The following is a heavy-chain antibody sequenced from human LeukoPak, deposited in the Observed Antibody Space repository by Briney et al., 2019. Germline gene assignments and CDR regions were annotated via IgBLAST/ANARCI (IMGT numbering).Heavy chain of an antibody. CDR2: IYSGGST. CDR1: GFTVSNNY. J-gene: IGHJ4*02. CDR3: ARATLDN. Sequence: GGSLTLSCAVSGFTVSNNYISWVRQAPGKGLEWVSVIYSGGSTKYADSVKARFTISRDNSKNTVYLQMNSLRADDTAVYYCARATLDNWGQGTLVTVSS. V-gene: IGHV3-53*01.